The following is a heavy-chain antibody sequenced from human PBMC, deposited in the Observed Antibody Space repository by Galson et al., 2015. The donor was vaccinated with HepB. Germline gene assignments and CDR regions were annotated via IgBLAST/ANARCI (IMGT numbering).Heavy chain of an antibody. CDR1: GGTFSSYA. D-gene: IGHD3-22*01. CDR3: AGGSYYYDSSGYYYRITGLDFQH. J-gene: IGHJ1*01. Sequence: SVKVSCKASGGTFSSYAISWVRQAPGQGLEWMGRIIPILGIANYAQKFQGRVTITADKSTSTAYMELSSLRSEDTAVYYCAGGSYYYDSSGYYYRITGLDFQHWGQGTLVTVSS. V-gene: IGHV1-69*04. CDR2: IIPILGIA.